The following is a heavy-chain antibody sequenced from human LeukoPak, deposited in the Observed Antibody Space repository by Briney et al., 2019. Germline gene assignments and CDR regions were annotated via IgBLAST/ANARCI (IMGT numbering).Heavy chain of an antibody. V-gene: IGHV4-39*01. Sequence: GSLRLSCAASGFTFSSYWMSWIRQPPGKGLEWVGSIYYSGSTYYNPSLKSRVTISVDTSKNQFSLKLSSVTAADTAVYYCARLRKQYFDYWGQGTLVTVSS. CDR1: GFTFSSYW. J-gene: IGHJ4*02. D-gene: IGHD1-14*01. CDR2: IYYSGST. CDR3: ARLRKQYFDY.